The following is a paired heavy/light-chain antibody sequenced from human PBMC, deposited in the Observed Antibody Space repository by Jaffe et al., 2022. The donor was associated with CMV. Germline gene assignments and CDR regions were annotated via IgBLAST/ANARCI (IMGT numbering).Heavy chain of an antibody. V-gene: IGHV1-69*09. CDR2: ITPLLGKT. CDR3: ATRGEFVNINPGDDHYYLDV. CDR1: GGALISYG. Sequence: QVQLVQSGAEVKEPGSSVRVSCRASGGALISYGINWVRQAPGQGLQWMGRITPLLGKTNYAQRFQGRVTITADRSTRTVYMDLSSLRSDDTAFYYCATRGEFVNINPGDDHYYLDVWGTGTSVTVS. D-gene: IGHD3-10*01. J-gene: IGHJ6*03.
Light chain of an antibody. CDR2: NDN. J-gene: IGLJ1*01. CDR1: SSNIRLNI. V-gene: IGLV1-44*01. CDR3: AAWDDSLKGYV. Sequence: QSVLTQPPSASGAPGQRVTISCSKSSSNIRLNIVNWYQHLPGAAPRLLIFNDNQRPSGVPDRFSGSRSGTSASLAISRLQSEDEADYYCAAWDDSLKGYVFGTGTKVTVL.